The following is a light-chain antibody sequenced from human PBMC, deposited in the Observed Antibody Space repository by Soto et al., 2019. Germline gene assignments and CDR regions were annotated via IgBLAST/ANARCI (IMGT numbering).Light chain of an antibody. CDR3: QRYNDK. CDR1: QSVSSN. V-gene: IGKV3-15*01. CDR2: GAS. J-gene: IGKJ1*01. Sequence: EIVLTQSPATLSLSPGERATLSCRASQSVSSNLAWYQQKPGQSPRLPIYGASTRATGIPARFSGSGSGTEFTLTISSLQPDDSATYFCQRYNDKFGQGTKVDIK.